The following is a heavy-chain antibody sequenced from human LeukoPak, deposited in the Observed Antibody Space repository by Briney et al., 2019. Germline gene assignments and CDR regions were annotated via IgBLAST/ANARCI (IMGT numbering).Heavy chain of an antibody. J-gene: IGHJ5*02. CDR2: IYYSGST. V-gene: IGHV4-59*08. Sequence: SETLSLTCTVSGGSFTGDYWSWIRQSPGKGLEWVGYIYYSGSTNYNPSLKSRVTISVDTSKNQFSLKLNSVTAADTAVYYCARLTKFLTGYYPTPWGQGALVTVSS. CDR1: GGSFTGDY. CDR3: ARLTKFLTGYYPTP. D-gene: IGHD3-9*01.